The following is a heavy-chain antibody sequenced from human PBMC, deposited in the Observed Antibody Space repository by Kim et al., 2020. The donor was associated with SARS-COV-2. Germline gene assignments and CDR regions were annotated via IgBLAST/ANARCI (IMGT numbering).Heavy chain of an antibody. D-gene: IGHD6-13*01. CDR3: ARDMRSSWYLGY. J-gene: IGHJ4*02. V-gene: IGHV3-30*01. Sequence: YSADSVKGRFTSSRDNSKNTLYLQMNSLGAEDTAVYYCARDMRSSWYLGYWGQGTLVTVSS.